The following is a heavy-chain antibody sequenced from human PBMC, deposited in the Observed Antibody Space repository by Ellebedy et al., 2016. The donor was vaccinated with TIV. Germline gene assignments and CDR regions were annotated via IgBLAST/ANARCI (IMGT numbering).Heavy chain of an antibody. D-gene: IGHD2-21*01. CDR1: GYTITDYY. CDR3: ARVFCTGAYCGGDKWYFDL. Sequence: ASVKVSXXASGYTITDYYLHWVRQAPGQGLEWMGWINPKTGATNLAQRFQDRVTMTSDTSISTAHMDVSSLKSDDTAVYYCARVFCTGAYCGGDKWYFDLWGRGTLVIVSA. CDR2: INPKTGAT. V-gene: IGHV1-2*02. J-gene: IGHJ2*01.